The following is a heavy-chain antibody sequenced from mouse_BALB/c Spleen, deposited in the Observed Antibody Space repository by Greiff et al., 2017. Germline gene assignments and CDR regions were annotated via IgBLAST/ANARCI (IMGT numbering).Heavy chain of an antibody. Sequence: EVNLVESGGGLVQPGGSLKLSCAASGFTFSSYTMSWVRQTPEKRLEWVAYISNGGGSTYYPDTVKGRFTISRDNAKNTLYLQMSSLKSEDTAMYSCTRHKMLPYYYGRSCGAMDYWGQGTAVTVSS. J-gene: IGHJ4*01. CDR3: TRHKMLPYYYGRSCGAMDY. D-gene: IGHD1-1*01. V-gene: IGHV5-12-2*01. CDR2: ISNGGGST. CDR1: GFTFSSYT.